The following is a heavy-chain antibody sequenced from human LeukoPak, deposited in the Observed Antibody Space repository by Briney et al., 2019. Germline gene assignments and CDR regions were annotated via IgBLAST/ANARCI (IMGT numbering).Heavy chain of an antibody. CDR2: ISSYNGNT. CDR1: GYTFTSCG. J-gene: IGHJ4*02. CDR3: ASTPFLYCSGGSCYSDY. V-gene: IGHV1-18*01. Sequence: ASVKVSCKASGYTFTSCGLNWVRQAPGQGLEWMGWISSYNGNTNYAQKLQGRVSMTTDRSTRTAYMELRSLRADDTAVYYCASTPFLYCSGGSCYSDYWGRGTLVTVSS. D-gene: IGHD2-15*01.